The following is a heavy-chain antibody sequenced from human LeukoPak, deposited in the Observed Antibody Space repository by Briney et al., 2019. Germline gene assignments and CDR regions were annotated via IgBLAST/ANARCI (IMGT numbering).Heavy chain of an antibody. CDR1: GYTFTGYY. D-gene: IGHD4-17*01. J-gene: IGHJ4*02. CDR3: ARGTDGDYLIDY. CDR2: INPNSGGT. Sequence: ASVKVSCKASGYTFTGYYMHWVRQAPGQGLEWMGWINPNSGGTNYAQKFQGRVTMTRDTSISTAYMELSRPRSDDTAVYYCARGTDGDYLIDYWGQGTLVTVSS. V-gene: IGHV1-2*02.